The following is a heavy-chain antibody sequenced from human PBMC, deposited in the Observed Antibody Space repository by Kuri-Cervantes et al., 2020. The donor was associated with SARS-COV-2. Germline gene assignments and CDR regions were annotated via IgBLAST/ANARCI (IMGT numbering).Heavy chain of an antibody. CDR2: SSYDGSNK. J-gene: IGHJ6*02. V-gene: IGHV3-30*18. CDR3: VKGLYSSSYYGMDH. Sequence: GESLKISCAASGFSFSSFAMHWVRQAPGKGLEWVTVSSYDGSNKYYADSVTGRFTISRDNSKDTLFLQMNSLRAEDTAVYHCVKGLYSSSYYGMDHWGLGTTVTVSS. CDR1: GFSFSSFA. D-gene: IGHD6-13*01.